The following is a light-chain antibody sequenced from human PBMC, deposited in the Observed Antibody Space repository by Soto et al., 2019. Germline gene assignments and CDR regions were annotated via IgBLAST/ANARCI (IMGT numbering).Light chain of an antibody. Sequence: DIQMTHSPSTLSASVGDRVTITCRASQSISSWLAWYQQKPGKAPKLLIYDASSLESGVPSRFSGSGSGTEFTLTICSLQPDHFGTYFRPQYNSDSGTFSPGP. CDR1: QSISSW. CDR3: PQYNSDSGT. V-gene: IGKV1-5*01. CDR2: DAS. J-gene: IGKJ1*01.